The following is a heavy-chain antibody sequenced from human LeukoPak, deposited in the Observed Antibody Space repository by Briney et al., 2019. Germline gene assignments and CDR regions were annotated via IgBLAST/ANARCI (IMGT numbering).Heavy chain of an antibody. Sequence: PGGSLRLSCAASGFTISTYAMSWVRQPPGKGLEWVSAISGNGGKTYYADSVKGRFTISRDNSKNTLSLQMTNLRAEDTGVYYCAKNSGWPLDYYYYGMDVWGQGTTITVSS. D-gene: IGHD6-19*01. CDR3: AKNSGWPLDYYYYGMDV. J-gene: IGHJ6*02. V-gene: IGHV3-23*01. CDR1: GFTISTYA. CDR2: ISGNGGKT.